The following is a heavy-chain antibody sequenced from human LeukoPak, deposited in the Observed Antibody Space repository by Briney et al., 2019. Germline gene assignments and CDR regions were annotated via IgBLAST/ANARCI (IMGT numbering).Heavy chain of an antibody. V-gene: IGHV3-53*01. CDR3: AKSKTAAAGTGAFDS. CDR2: IYSGGST. Sequence: GGSLRLSCAASGFTVSSNYMSWVRQAPGKGLEWVSVIYSGGSTYYADSVKGRFTISRDNSKNTLYLQMNSLRAEDTAVYYCAKSKTAAAGTGAFDSWGQGTMVTVSS. CDR1: GFTVSSNY. J-gene: IGHJ3*01. D-gene: IGHD6-13*01.